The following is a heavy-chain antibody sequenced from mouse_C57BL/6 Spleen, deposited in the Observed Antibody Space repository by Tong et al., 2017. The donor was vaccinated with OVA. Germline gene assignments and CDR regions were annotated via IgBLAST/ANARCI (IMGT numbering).Heavy chain of an antibody. V-gene: IGHV1-9*01. D-gene: IGHD2-4*01. CDR3: ARSMDYEGLWFAY. Sequence: VQLQESGAELMKPGASVKLSCKATGYTFTGYWIEWVKQRPGHGLEWIGEILPGSGSTNYNEKFKGKATFTADTSCNTAYMQLSSLTTEDSAIYYCARSMDYEGLWFAYWGQGTLVTVSA. CDR2: ILPGSGST. CDR1: GYTFTGYW. J-gene: IGHJ3*01.